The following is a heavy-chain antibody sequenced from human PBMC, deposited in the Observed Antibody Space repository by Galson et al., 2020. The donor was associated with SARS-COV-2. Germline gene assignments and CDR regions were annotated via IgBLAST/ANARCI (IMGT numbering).Heavy chain of an antibody. CDR2: IWYDGSNK. CDR3: ARDLGIAAAGTSPEDVQH. Sequence: GGSLRLSCAVSGFTFSSYGMHWVRQAPGKGLEWVAVIWYDGSNKYYADSVKGRFTISRDNSKNTLYLQMNSLRAEDTAVYYCARDLGIAAAGTSPEDVQHWGRGTLVSVSS. V-gene: IGHV3-33*01. J-gene: IGHJ1*01. D-gene: IGHD6-13*01. CDR1: GFTFSSYG.